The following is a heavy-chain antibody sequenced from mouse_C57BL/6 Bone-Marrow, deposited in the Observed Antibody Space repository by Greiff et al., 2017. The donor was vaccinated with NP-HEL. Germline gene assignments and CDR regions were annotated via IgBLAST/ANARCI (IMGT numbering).Heavy chain of an antibody. CDR1: GYTFTSYW. Sequence: QVQLQQPGAELVKPGASVKLSCKASGYTFTSYWMHWVKQRPGQGLEWIGMIHPNSGSTNYNEKFKSKATLTVDKSSSTAYMQLSSLTSEYSAVYYCARSGYYGFDYWGQGTTLTVSS. CDR2: IHPNSGST. CDR3: ARSGYYGFDY. D-gene: IGHD1-1*01. J-gene: IGHJ2*01. V-gene: IGHV1-64*01.